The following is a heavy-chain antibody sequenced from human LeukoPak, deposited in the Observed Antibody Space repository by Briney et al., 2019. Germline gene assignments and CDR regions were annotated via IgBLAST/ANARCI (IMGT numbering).Heavy chain of an antibody. CDR3: ANQARRPGYYFDY. D-gene: IGHD2-15*01. CDR1: GFTFSSYA. CDR2: ISSSGGTT. J-gene: IGHJ4*02. V-gene: IGHV3-23*01. Sequence: GGSLRLSCAASGFTFSSYAMSWVRRAPGKGLEWVSSISSSGGTTYYADSVKGRFTVSRDNSKNTLYLQMSSLRAEDTAVYYCANQARRPGYYFDYWGQGTLVTVSS.